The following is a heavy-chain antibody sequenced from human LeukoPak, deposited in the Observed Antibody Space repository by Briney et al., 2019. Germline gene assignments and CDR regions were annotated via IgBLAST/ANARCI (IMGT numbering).Heavy chain of an antibody. CDR1: GFTFSSYA. Sequence: PGGSLRLSCAASGFTFSSYAMHWVRQAPGKGLEWVAVISYDGSNKYYADSVKGRFTISRDNSKNTLYLQMNSLRAEDTAVYYCARDHHIAAAQGFDPWGQGTLVTVSS. J-gene: IGHJ5*02. D-gene: IGHD6-13*01. V-gene: IGHV3-30-3*01. CDR2: ISYDGSNK. CDR3: ARDHHIAAAQGFDP.